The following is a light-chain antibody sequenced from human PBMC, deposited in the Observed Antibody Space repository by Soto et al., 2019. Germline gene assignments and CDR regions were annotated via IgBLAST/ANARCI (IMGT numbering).Light chain of an antibody. V-gene: IGLV1-51*01. CDR3: GTWDSRLRTLV. CDR1: SSTIGNNY. CDR2: GNN. Sequence: QSALTQPPSVSAAPGQYVTITCSGSSSTIGNNYVSWYQQLPGVAPKLLIFGNNKRPSGIPGRFSGSKSGTSATLAITGLQTADGADFYCGTWDSRLRTLVFGTGTKVT. J-gene: IGLJ1*01.